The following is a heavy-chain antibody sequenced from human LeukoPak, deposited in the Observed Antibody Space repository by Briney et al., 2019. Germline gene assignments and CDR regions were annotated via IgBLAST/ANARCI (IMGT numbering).Heavy chain of an antibody. CDR3: TTAVPYCSSTSCSLFDP. CDR1: GFTFSNAW. D-gene: IGHD2-2*01. Sequence: PGGSLRLSCAASGFTFSNAWMSWVRQAPGKGLEWVGRIKSNTDGATTDYAAPVKGRFTISRDDSKNTLYLQMNSLKTEDTAVYCCTTAVPYCSSTSCSLFDPWGQGTLVTVSS. V-gene: IGHV3-15*01. CDR2: IKSNTDGATT. J-gene: IGHJ5*02.